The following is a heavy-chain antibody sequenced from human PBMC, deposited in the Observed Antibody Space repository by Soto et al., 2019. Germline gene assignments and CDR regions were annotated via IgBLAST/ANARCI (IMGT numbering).Heavy chain of an antibody. Sequence: WETLSLTCTVSGGSISSSSYYWGWIRHRPGKGLDWMGCVHYTGSTNYNPSLKSRVTISVDTSKNQFSLKLTSVTAADTAVYYCARDRIVVVPAAIPLHFYHGMDVWGQGTTVTVSS. J-gene: IGHJ6*02. D-gene: IGHD2-2*01. V-gene: IGHV4-61*01. CDR2: VHYTGST. CDR1: GGSISSSSYY. CDR3: ARDRIVVVPAAIPLHFYHGMDV.